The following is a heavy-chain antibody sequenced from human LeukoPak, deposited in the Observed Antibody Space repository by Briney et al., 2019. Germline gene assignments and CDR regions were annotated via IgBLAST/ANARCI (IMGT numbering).Heavy chain of an antibody. CDR1: GFTFSSYS. CDR3: ARKGLGAGIWFDP. Sequence: PGGSLRLSCAASGFTFSSYSMNWVRQAPGKGLEWVSYISSSGSTIYYADSVKGRFTISRDNAKNSLYLQMNSLRAEDTAVYYCARKGLGAGIWFDPWGQGTRVTVSS. CDR2: ISSSGSTI. V-gene: IGHV3-48*04. D-gene: IGHD3-10*01. J-gene: IGHJ5*02.